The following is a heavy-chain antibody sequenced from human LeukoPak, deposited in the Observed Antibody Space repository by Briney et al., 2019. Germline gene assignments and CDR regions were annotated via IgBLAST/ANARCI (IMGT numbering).Heavy chain of an antibody. D-gene: IGHD3-22*01. CDR1: GGSISSGDYY. CDR3: ARPYYYDSRIDP. V-gene: IGHV4-30-4*01. Sequence: SETLSLTCTVSGGSISSGDYYWSWIRQPPGKGLEWIAYMYYSGSTDYNPSLKSRVTMSADTSKNQLSLKLSSVTAADTAVYYCARPYYYDSRIDPWGQGILVTVSS. J-gene: IGHJ5*02. CDR2: MYYSGST.